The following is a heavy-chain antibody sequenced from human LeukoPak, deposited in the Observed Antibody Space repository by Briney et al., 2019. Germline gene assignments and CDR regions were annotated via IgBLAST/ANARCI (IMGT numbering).Heavy chain of an antibody. Sequence: SETLSLTCDISGHSATRGYYWAWFRQSPGKGPEWIATFFQSEKSFYNASLESRVIMSLDTSKSQFSLNLTSVTAADTAVYYCARVLPVPYLLDSWGQGTHVTVSS. D-gene: IGHD3-10*02. CDR1: GHSATRGYY. J-gene: IGHJ4*02. V-gene: IGHV4-38-2*01. CDR3: ARVLPVPYLLDS. CDR2: FFQSEKS.